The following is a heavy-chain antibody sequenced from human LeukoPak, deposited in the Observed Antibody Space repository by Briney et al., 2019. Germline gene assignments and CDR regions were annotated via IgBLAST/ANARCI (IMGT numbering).Heavy chain of an antibody. Sequence: GETLRLSCAASGFTFSNYGMSWVRQAPGKGLDWVSTISGSGDSTYYADSVKGRFTISRDNSKNTLYLQMNSLRAEDTAVYYCAASIYSYGYFFFWGQGTLVTVSS. CDR1: GFTFSNYG. D-gene: IGHD5-18*01. CDR3: AASIYSYGYFFF. V-gene: IGHV3-23*01. CDR2: ISGSGDST. J-gene: IGHJ4*02.